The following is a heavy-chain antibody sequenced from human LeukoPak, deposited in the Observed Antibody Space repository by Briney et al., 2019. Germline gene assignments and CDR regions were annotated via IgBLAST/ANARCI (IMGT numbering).Heavy chain of an antibody. CDR1: GFTFSSYG. CDR2: IRDDGSNK. CDR3: TKTYSSSWYFDC. V-gene: IGHV3-30*02. D-gene: IGHD6-13*01. J-gene: IGHJ4*02. Sequence: GGSLRLSCAASGFTFSSYGMHWVRQAPGKGLEWVAFIRDDGSNKLYADSVKGRFTISRDNSKNTLYLQTNSLRAEDTAVYYCTKTYSSSWYFDCWGQGTLVTVSS.